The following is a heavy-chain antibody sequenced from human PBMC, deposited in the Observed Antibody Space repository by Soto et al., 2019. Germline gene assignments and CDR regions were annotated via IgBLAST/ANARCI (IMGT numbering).Heavy chain of an antibody. J-gene: IGHJ3*02. D-gene: IGHD2-8*01. CDR3: ARARTGYCTNGVCLVDAFDI. V-gene: IGHV3-13*01. Sequence: GGSLRLSCAASGFTFSSYDMHWVRQATGKGLEWVSAIGTAGDTYYPGSVKGRFTISRENAKNSLYLQMNSLRAGDTAVYYCARARTGYCTNGVCLVDAFDIWGQGTMVTVS. CDR1: GFTFSSYD. CDR2: IGTAGDT.